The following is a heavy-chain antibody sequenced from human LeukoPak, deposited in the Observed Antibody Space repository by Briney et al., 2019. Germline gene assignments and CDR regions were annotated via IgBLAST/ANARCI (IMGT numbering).Heavy chain of an antibody. CDR3: AKEAYYYDSSGYYTAYYFDY. Sequence: GGSLRLSCAASGFTFSAYWMHWVRQVPGKGLLWISRMNGDRSRTSHADSVEGRFTISRDNAKNTLYLQMNSLRAEDTAVYYCAKEAYYYDSSGYYTAYYFDYWGQGTLVTVSS. D-gene: IGHD3-22*01. CDR2: MNGDRSRT. V-gene: IGHV3-74*01. J-gene: IGHJ4*02. CDR1: GFTFSAYW.